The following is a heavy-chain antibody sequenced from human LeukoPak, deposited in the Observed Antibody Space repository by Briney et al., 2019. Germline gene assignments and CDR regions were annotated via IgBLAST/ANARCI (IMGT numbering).Heavy chain of an antibody. V-gene: IGHV4-59*01. CDR3: AKGYHDSWLPVDY. CDR1: GGSINSYY. J-gene: IGHJ4*02. CDR2: IHYSGST. Sequence: SETLSLTCTVSGGSINSYYWSWIRQPPGRGLEWIGSIHYSGSTSYNPSLRSRVTISVDKSKNQFFLKLSSVTATDTAVYYCAKGYHDSWLPVDYWGQGTLVTVSS. D-gene: IGHD6-13*01.